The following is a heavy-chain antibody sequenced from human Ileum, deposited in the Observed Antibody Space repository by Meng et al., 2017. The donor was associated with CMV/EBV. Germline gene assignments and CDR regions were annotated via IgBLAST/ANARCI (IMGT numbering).Heavy chain of an antibody. Sequence: GESLKISCAASGFTFSSYEMNWVRQAPGKGLEWVSYISSSGSTIYYADSVKSRFTISRDNAKNSLYLQMNSLRAEDTAVYYCARDTPPNDFWSGYYTDWGMDVWGQGTTVTVSS. D-gene: IGHD3-3*01. CDR1: GFTFSSYE. V-gene: IGHV3-48*03. J-gene: IGHJ6*02. CDR3: ARDTPPNDFWSGYYTDWGMDV. CDR2: ISSSGSTI.